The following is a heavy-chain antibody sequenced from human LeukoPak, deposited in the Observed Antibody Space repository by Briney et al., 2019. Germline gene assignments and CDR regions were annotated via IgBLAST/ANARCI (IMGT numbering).Heavy chain of an antibody. V-gene: IGHV4-59*01. CDR2: IYYSGST. D-gene: IGHD6-6*01. CDR1: GGSISSYY. Sequence: SETLSLTCTVSGGSISSYYWSWIRQPPGKRLEWIGYIYYSGSTNYNSSLKSRVTISVDTSKNQFSLKLSSVTAADTAVYYCAKSRGSSTPYYFDYWGQGTLVTVSS. J-gene: IGHJ4*02. CDR3: AKSRGSSTPYYFDY.